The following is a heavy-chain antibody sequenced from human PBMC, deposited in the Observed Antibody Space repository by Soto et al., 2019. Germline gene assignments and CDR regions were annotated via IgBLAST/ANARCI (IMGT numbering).Heavy chain of an antibody. J-gene: IGHJ4*02. CDR1: GFTFSNYG. CDR2: ISYDGSTM. Sequence: PGGSLRLSCAASGFTFSNYGMHWVRQAPGKGLEWVAVISYDGSTMYYADSVKGRFTISRDNSKNTLYLQMNSLRAEDTAVFYCAKDAILFCRSTSCLYLDYWGQGTLVTVSS. D-gene: IGHD2-2*01. CDR3: AKDAILFCRSTSCLYLDY. V-gene: IGHV3-30*18.